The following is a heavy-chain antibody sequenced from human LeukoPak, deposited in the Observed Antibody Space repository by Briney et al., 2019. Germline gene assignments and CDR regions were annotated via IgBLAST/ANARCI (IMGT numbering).Heavy chain of an antibody. Sequence: ASVKVSCKASGYTFTSYDINWVRQAPGQGLEWMGWMNPNSGNTGYAQKFQGRVTMTRNTSISTAYMELSSLRSEDTAVYDCARVDFWSGYYTRGDYWGQGTLVTVSS. V-gene: IGHV1-8*01. CDR2: MNPNSGNT. D-gene: IGHD3-3*01. CDR1: GYTFTSYD. J-gene: IGHJ4*02. CDR3: ARVDFWSGYYTRGDY.